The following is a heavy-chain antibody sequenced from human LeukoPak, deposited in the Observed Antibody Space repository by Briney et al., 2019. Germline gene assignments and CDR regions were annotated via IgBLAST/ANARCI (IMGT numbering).Heavy chain of an antibody. CDR1: GFTFNTYS. V-gene: IGHV3-21*06. J-gene: IGHJ4*02. Sequence: GGSLRLSCEASGFTFNTYSMNWARQAPGKGLERVSSIDSSGGYMFYADSVKGRFIISRDNAKDSLYLQMNSLRVEDTAVYYCLRGDRRDYWGQGTLVTVSS. CDR3: LRGDRRDY. CDR2: IDSSGGYM.